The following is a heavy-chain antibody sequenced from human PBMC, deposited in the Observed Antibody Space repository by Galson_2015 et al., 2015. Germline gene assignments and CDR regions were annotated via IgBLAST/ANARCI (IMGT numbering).Heavy chain of an antibody. D-gene: IGHD6-19*01. V-gene: IGHV3-7*05. CDR2: IKHDGSER. Sequence: SLRLSCAASGFTYSSYWMAWVRQAPGQGLEWVANIKHDGSERYYVDSVKGRFTISRDNAKNSLSLQMSGLRVEDTAVYYCARYLSGGVFDAWGQGTLVTVSS. J-gene: IGHJ5*02. CDR1: GFTYSSYW. CDR3: ARYLSGGVFDA.